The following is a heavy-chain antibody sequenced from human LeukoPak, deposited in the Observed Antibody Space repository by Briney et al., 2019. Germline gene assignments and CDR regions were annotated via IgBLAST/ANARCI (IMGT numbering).Heavy chain of an antibody. D-gene: IGHD3-3*01. CDR2: ISGSGGST. CDR3: AKDPLLEWSHTNWFDP. CDR1: GFTFSSYA. Sequence: GGSLRLSCAASGFTFSSYAMSWVRQAPGKGLEWVSAISGSGGSTYYADSVKGRFTISRDNSKNTLCLQMNSLRAEDTAVYYCAKDPLLEWSHTNWFDPWGQGTLVTVSS. J-gene: IGHJ5*02. V-gene: IGHV3-23*01.